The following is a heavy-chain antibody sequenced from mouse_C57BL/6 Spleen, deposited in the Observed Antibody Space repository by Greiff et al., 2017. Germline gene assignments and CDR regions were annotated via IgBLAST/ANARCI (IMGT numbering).Heavy chain of an antibody. CDR3: ARIYYDYDRTFFAY. Sequence: EVKLQESEGGLVQPGSSMKLSCTASGFTFSDYYMAWVRQVPEKGLEWVANINYDGSSTYYLDSLKSRFIISRDNAKNILYLQMSSLKSEDTATYYCARIYYDYDRTFFAYWGQGTLVTVSA. CDR2: INYDGSST. J-gene: IGHJ3*01. V-gene: IGHV5-16*01. D-gene: IGHD2-4*01. CDR1: GFTFSDYY.